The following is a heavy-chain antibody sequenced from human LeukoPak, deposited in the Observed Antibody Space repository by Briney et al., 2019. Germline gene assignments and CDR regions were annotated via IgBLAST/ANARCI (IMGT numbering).Heavy chain of an antibody. CDR1: GFTFSSXX. Sequence: GGSLRLSCAASGFTFSSXXXXXVRQAPGKXXXXXXXXXXSGSTIYYAXSVKGXXXXSRDNAKNSLYLQMNSLRAEDTAVYYCARDRELVRDYYYYGMDVWGQGTTVTVSS. D-gene: IGHD6-6*01. CDR3: ARDRELVRDYYYYGMDV. V-gene: IGHV3-48*03. CDR2: XXXSGSTI. J-gene: IGHJ6*02.